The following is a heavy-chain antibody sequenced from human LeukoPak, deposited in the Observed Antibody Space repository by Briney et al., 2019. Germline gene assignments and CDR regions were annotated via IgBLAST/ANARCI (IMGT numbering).Heavy chain of an antibody. Sequence: PSETLSLTCTVSGGSMNNYYWSWIRQTPGKGLEWIGYIYYSGSTNYNPSLQGRVTISVDTSKNQFSLKLSSVTAADTAVYYCASYDSSGYYFDYWGQGTLVTVSS. CDR1: GGSMNNYY. J-gene: IGHJ4*02. CDR3: ASYDSSGYYFDY. D-gene: IGHD3-22*01. V-gene: IGHV4-59*08. CDR2: IYYSGST.